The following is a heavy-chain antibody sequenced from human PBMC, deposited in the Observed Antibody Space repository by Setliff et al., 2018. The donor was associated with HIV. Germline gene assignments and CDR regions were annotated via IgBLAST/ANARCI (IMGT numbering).Heavy chain of an antibody. D-gene: IGHD4-17*01. J-gene: IGHJ6*02. V-gene: IGHV3-33*03. CDR1: GFTFSSCA. CDR2: IWYDGSDK. CDR3: AKDFQWSTVNTPLNYQYGMDV. Sequence: GGSLRLSCAASGFTFSSCAMHWVRQAPGKGLEWVTFIWYDGSDKYYLDSVKGRFTISRDNSKNTLYLQMNNLRPEDTAVYYCAKDFQWSTVNTPLNYQYGMDVWGQGTTVTVSS.